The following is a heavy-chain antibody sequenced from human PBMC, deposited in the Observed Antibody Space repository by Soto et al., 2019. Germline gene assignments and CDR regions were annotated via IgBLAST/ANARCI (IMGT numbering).Heavy chain of an antibody. D-gene: IGHD6-13*01. CDR2: IGVAGDT. CDR1: GFTFSSYA. J-gene: IGHJ4*02. CDR3: ASGGWGSSWYEGGSRIDY. Sequence: EVQLVESGGGLVQPGGSLRLSCAASGFTFSSYAMHWVRQVAGKGLEWVSAIGVAGDTNYPDSVKGRFTISRETAKNSVYLQMNSLRAEDTAVYYCASGGWGSSWYEGGSRIDYWGQGTLVTVSS. V-gene: IGHV3-13*01.